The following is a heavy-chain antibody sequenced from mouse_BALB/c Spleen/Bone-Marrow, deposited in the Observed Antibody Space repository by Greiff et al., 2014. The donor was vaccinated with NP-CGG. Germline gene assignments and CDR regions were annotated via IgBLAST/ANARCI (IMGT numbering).Heavy chain of an antibody. CDR3: AGNGYYGWIAY. J-gene: IGHJ3*01. CDR2: INPDSSTI. CDR1: GFDFSRYW. D-gene: IGHD2-3*01. Sequence: DVMLVESGGGLVQPGGSLKLSCAASGFDFSRYWMTWVRQAPRKGLEWIGEINPDSSTINYTPSLKDKFIISRDNAKNTLYLQMSKVRSEDTALYYCAGNGYYGWIAYWGQGTLVTVSA. V-gene: IGHV4-1*02.